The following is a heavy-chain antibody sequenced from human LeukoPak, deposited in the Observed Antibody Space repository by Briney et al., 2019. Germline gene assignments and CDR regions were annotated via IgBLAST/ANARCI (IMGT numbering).Heavy chain of an antibody. CDR1: GFTFSTYT. CDR2: ISYDGSNY. CDR3: ARGGDIVVALYYYMDV. V-gene: IGHV3-30-3*01. J-gene: IGHJ6*03. D-gene: IGHD2-2*01. Sequence: PGGSLRLSCAASGFTFSTYTMHWVRQAPGKGLEWVAVISYDGSNYYYADSVKGRFTISRDNSKNTPYLEMDSLRAEDTALYYCARGGDIVVALYYYMDVWGKGSTVTVSS.